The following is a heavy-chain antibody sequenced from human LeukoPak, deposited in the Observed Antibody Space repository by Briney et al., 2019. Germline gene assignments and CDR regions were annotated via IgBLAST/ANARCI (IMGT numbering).Heavy chain of an antibody. CDR2: IYSGGST. Sequence: PGRSLRLSCAASGFTVSSNYMSWVRQAPGKGLEWVSVIYSGGSTYYADSVKGRFTISRDNSKNTLYLQMNSLRAEDTAVYYCARVYTGYIYGDYPYYYYYMDVWGKGTTVTISS. CDR1: GFTVSSNY. J-gene: IGHJ6*03. D-gene: IGHD4-17*01. V-gene: IGHV3-53*01. CDR3: ARVYTGYIYGDYPYYYYYMDV.